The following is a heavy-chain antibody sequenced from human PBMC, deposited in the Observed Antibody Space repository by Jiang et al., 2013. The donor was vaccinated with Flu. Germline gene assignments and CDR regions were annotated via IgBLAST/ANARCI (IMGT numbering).Heavy chain of an antibody. D-gene: IGHD6-19*01. Sequence: YSRNFQGRVSFTRDTSANTAYMELTSLISEDTAVYFCSRQWLANSFDLWGQGTLVTVSS. J-gene: IGHJ3*01. CDR3: SRQWLANSFDL. V-gene: IGHV1-3*01.